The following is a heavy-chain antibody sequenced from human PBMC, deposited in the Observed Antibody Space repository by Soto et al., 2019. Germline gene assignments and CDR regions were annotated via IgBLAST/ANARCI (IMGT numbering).Heavy chain of an antibody. V-gene: IGHV4-39*01. CDR1: GGSISSSSYY. CDR3: ARLGCPRSGYCSSTSLKWGNAFDI. J-gene: IGHJ3*02. D-gene: IGHD2-2*01. Sequence: QLQLQESGPGLVKPSETLSLTCTVSGGSISSSSYYWGWIRQPPGKGLEWIGSIYYSGSTYYNPSLKSRVTISVETSKNQFSLKLSSVTAADTAVYYCARLGCPRSGYCSSTSLKWGNAFDIWGQGTMVTVSS. CDR2: IYYSGST.